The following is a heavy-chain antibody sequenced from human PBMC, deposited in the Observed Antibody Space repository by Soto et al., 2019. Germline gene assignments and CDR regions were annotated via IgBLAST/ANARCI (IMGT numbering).Heavy chain of an antibody. V-gene: IGHV4-59*01. D-gene: IGHD5-18*01. J-gene: IGHJ6*02. CDR3: SRDQLDKAMVMDYYYGMDV. CDR1: GGSISSYY. CDR2: IYYSGST. Sequence: SETLSLTCTVSGGSISSYYWSWIRQPPGKGLEWIGYIYYSGSTNYNPSLKSRVTISVDTSTNQFSLKLSPVTAADTAVDYCSRDQLDKAMVMDYYYGMDVWGQGTTVTVSS.